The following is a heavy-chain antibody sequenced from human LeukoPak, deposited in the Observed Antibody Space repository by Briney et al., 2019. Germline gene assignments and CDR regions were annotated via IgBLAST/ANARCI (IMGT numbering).Heavy chain of an antibody. D-gene: IGHD2-2*03. CDR1: GGSISSYY. Sequence: PSETLSLTCTVSGGSISSYYWSWIRQPPGKGLEWIGYIYYSGSTYYNPSLKSRVTISVDTSKNQFSLKLSSVTAADTAVYYCARGDLRGYLNTGYFDYWGQGTLVTVSS. J-gene: IGHJ4*02. V-gene: IGHV4-59*12. CDR3: ARGDLRGYLNTGYFDY. CDR2: IYYSGST.